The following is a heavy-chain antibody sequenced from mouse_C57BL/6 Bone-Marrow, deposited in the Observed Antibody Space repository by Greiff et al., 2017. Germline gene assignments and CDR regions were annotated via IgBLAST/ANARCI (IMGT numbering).Heavy chain of an antibody. D-gene: IGHD1-1*01. V-gene: IGHV1-77*01. CDR1: GYTFTDYY. J-gene: IGHJ1*03. Sequence: QVQLQQSGAELVKPGASVKISCKASGYTFTDYYINWVKQRPGQGLEWIGKIGPGSGSTYYNEKFKGKATLTADKSSSTAYMQLSSLTSEDSAVYFCARGAIYYYGSSWYFDVWGTGTTVTVSS. CDR3: ARGAIYYYGSSWYFDV. CDR2: IGPGSGST.